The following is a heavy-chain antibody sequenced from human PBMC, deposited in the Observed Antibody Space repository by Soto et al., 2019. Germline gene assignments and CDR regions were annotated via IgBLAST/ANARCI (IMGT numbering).Heavy chain of an antibody. V-gene: IGHV4-34*02. CDR2: IEHGGST. D-gene: IGHD3-10*01. Sequence: QVQLQQWGTRLLKPSETLFLTCAVFGESFSGHYWSWIRQTPGKGLEWIGEIEHGGSTNYNPSLKSRVRMSVDTTSKQFSLRLNSVIAADTAVYYCARAPMVRGVPLDFDYWGQGTLVTVSS. CDR1: GESFSGHY. CDR3: ARAPMVRGVPLDFDY. J-gene: IGHJ4*02.